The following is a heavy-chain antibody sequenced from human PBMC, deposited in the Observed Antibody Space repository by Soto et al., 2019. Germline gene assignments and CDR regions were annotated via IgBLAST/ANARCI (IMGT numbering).Heavy chain of an antibody. CDR1: GFTFNSYG. D-gene: IGHD4-17*01. CDR3: AKERDYDDYGGVHFDY. V-gene: IGHV3-23*01. CDR2: ISGSGGRT. Sequence: EVQLLESGGGLVQPGGSLSLSCAASGFTFNSYGMSWVRQAPGKGLEWVSSISGSGGRTYYADSVKGRFSISRDNSKNTLYLQMTSLRAEDTAVYYCAKERDYDDYGGVHFDYWGQGTLVTVSS. J-gene: IGHJ4*02.